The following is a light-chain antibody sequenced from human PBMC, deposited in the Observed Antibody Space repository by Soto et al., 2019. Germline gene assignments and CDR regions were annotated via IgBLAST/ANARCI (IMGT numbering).Light chain of an antibody. V-gene: IGKV1-5*03. CDR3: QQYNNYSPLT. CDR1: QSISTW. J-gene: IGKJ4*01. Sequence: DIQMTQSPSTLSASVGDRVTITCRAIQSISTWLAWYQQKPGKAPNLLIYKASSLQSGVPSRFSGSGSGTEFTLTISMLQPDDFATYYCQQYNNYSPLTFGGGTKVEIK. CDR2: KAS.